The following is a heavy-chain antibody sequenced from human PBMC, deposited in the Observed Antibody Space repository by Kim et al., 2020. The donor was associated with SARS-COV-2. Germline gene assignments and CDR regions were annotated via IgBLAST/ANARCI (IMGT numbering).Heavy chain of an antibody. CDR2: ISYDGSNT. CDR1: GFTFSSCA. Sequence: GGSLRLSCAASGFTFSSCAIHWVRQAPGKGLEWVAVISYDGSNTNYADSVKGRFTISRDNSKNTLYLQMNSLRAEDTALYYCARDTWSRLRGLTYSYYGMHVWGHGTTVTVSS. CDR3: ARDTWSRLRGLTYSYYGMHV. V-gene: IGHV3-30-3*01. D-gene: IGHD3-10*01. J-gene: IGHJ6*02.